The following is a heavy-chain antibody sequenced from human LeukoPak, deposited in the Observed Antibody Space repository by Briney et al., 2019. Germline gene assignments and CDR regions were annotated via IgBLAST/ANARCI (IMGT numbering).Heavy chain of an antibody. CDR3: AKDGGXWVSAHWGDS. D-gene: IGHD7-27*01. Sequence: GGSLRLSCTASGFTFSSYTMSWVRQAPGKGLKWVSTITTGGPNTYYADSVKGRFTVSRDDSKNTLYLQMNSLRAEDTAVYYCAKDGGXWVSAHWGDSXGRGTLVTVSS. CDR1: GFTFSSYT. V-gene: IGHV3-23*01. J-gene: IGHJ5*01. CDR2: ITTGGPNT.